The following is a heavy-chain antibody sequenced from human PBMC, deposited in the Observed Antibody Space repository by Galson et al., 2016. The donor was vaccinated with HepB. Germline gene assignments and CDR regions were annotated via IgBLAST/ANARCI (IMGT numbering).Heavy chain of an antibody. V-gene: IGHV3-48*02. CDR3: ARVSPEIVVEPVARYLDF. D-gene: IGHD2-2*01. J-gene: IGHJ4*02. Sequence: SLRLSCAASGFTFSSYSMNWVRQAPGKGLEWISYISRSSTTIHYADSVKGRFTISRDNAKNSLFLQMNSLRDEDTAVYYCARVSPEIVVEPVARYLDFWGQGTLVTVSS. CDR2: ISRSSTTI. CDR1: GFTFSSYS.